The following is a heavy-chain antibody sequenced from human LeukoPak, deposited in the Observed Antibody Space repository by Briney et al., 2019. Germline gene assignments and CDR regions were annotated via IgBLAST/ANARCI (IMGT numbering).Heavy chain of an antibody. J-gene: IGHJ4*02. V-gene: IGHV3-7*03. CDR2: IKQEGSEK. CDR3: AKGGQGYSSGWYGAYYFDY. D-gene: IGHD6-19*01. Sequence: PGGSLRLSCAASGFTFSSYWMRWVRQAPGKGREWVAHIKQEGSEKYYVDSVKGRFTISRDNSKNTLYLQMNSLRAEDTAVYYCAKGGQGYSSGWYGAYYFDYWGQGTLVTVSS. CDR1: GFTFSSYW.